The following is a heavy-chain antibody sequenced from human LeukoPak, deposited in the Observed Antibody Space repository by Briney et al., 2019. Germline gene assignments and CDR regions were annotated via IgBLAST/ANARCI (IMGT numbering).Heavy chain of an antibody. J-gene: IGHJ4*02. CDR2: INPNSGGT. Sequence: ASVKVSCKASGYTFTGYYIHWVRQAPGQGLEWMGRINPNSGGTNYAQKFQGRVTMTRDTSISTAYMELSRLRSDDTAVYYCARSRDRDYVNGDFDYWGQGTLVTVSS. CDR1: GYTFTGYY. V-gene: IGHV1-2*06. D-gene: IGHD4-17*01. CDR3: ARSRDRDYVNGDFDY.